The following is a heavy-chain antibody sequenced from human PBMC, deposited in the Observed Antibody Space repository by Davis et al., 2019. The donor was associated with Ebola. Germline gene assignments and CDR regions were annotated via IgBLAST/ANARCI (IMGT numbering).Heavy chain of an antibody. CDR1: GGSFKTYA. CDR2: LIPLSTST. V-gene: IGHV1-69*06. CDR3: ARDEIYCSSSSCYPSIQGYYYGMDV. J-gene: IGHJ6*02. Sequence: AASVKVSCKASGGSFKTYAISWVRQAPGHRPEWMGGLIPLSTSTHYAQNFQGRVTITADKSTSTAYMELNSLRSEDTAVYYCARDEIYCSSSSCYPSIQGYYYGMDVWGQGTTVTVSS. D-gene: IGHD2-2*01.